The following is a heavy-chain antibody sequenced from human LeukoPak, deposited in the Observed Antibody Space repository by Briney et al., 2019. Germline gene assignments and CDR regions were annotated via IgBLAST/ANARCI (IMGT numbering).Heavy chain of an antibody. V-gene: IGHV3-30*02. CDR1: GFIFSNYG. Sequence: GGSLRLSCAASGFIFSNYGMHWVRQAPGKGLEWVAFIRYDESNKFCADSVKGRFTISRDNSKNILFLQMNSLRAEDTAVYYCATMQWLEGVDWFDPWGQGTLVTVSS. CDR3: ATMQWLEGVDWFDP. J-gene: IGHJ5*02. CDR2: IRYDESNK. D-gene: IGHD6-19*01.